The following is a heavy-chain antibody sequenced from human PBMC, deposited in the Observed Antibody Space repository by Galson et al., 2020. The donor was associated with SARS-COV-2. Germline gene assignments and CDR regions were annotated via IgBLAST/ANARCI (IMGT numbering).Heavy chain of an antibody. CDR3: AKLAGDGEDDALDI. V-gene: IGHV3-9*01. Sequence: GGSLRLSCAASGFTFDDYAMHWVRQAPGKGLEWVPGISWNSGSIGYADSVKGRFTISRDNAKNSLYLQMNSLRAEDTALYYCAKLAGDGEDDALDIWGQGTMVTVSS. D-gene: IGHD4-17*01. CDR1: GFTFDDYA. CDR2: ISWNSGSI. J-gene: IGHJ3*02.